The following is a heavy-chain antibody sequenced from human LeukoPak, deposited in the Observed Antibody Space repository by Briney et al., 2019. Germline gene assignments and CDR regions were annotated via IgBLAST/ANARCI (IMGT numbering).Heavy chain of an antibody. CDR3: AKDQWDLITFDAFDV. CDR1: GFTFSSYG. J-gene: IGHJ3*01. CDR2: IRNDGSNK. D-gene: IGHD3-22*01. Sequence: PRGSLRLSCAASGFTFSSYGMHWVRQAPGKGLDWVAFIRNDGSNKYYADSVKGRFTISRDNSMNTLYLQMNSLRAEDTAVYYCAKDQWDLITFDAFDVWGQGTMVTVSS. V-gene: IGHV3-30*02.